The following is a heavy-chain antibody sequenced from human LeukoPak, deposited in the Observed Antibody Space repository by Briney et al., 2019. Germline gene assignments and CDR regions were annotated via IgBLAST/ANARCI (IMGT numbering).Heavy chain of an antibody. J-gene: IGHJ4*02. Sequence: GGSLRLSCAVSGITLNNYGMTWVRQAPGKGLEWVAGISDSGGSTKYADSVNGRFTISRDNPKNKLYLQMNSLRAEHTAVYFCAKRGVVIRVILVGFHKEAYYFESWGQGALVTVSS. CDR2: ISDSGGST. CDR1: GITLNNYG. D-gene: IGHD3/OR15-3a*01. CDR3: AKRGVVIRVILVGFHKEAYYFES. V-gene: IGHV3-23*01.